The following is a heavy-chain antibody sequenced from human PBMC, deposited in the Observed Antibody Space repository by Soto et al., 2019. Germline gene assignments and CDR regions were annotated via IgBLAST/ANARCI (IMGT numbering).Heavy chain of an antibody. J-gene: IGHJ4*02. CDR1: GYTFTSYG. D-gene: IGHD3-3*01. CDR2: IGAYNGNT. CDR3: ARVEYYDFWSGYPGVYYFDY. V-gene: IGHV1-18*01. Sequence: ASVKVSCKASGYTFTSYGISWVRQAPGQGLEWMGWIGAYNGNTNYAQKLQGRVTMTTDTSTSTAYMELRSLRSDDTAVYYCARVEYYDFWSGYPGVYYFDYWGQGTLVTVSS.